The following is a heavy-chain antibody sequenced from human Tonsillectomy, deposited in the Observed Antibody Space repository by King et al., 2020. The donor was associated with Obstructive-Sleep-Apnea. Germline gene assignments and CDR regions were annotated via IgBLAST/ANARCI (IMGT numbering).Heavy chain of an antibody. Sequence: VQLVQSGAEVKKPGESLKISCKGSGYKFSSYWIAWLRQMPGKGLEWMGIIYPGDSDIRYSPSFQGQVTISADKSINTAYLQWNSLKASDTAMYYCARGDIVVVPNGFDPWGQGTLVTVSS. J-gene: IGHJ5*02. V-gene: IGHV5-51*01. CDR1: GYKFSSYW. D-gene: IGHD2-15*01. CDR2: IYPGDSDI. CDR3: ARGDIVVVPNGFDP.